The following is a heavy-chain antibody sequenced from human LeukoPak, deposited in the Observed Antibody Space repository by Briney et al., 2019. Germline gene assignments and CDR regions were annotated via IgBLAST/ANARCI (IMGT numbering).Heavy chain of an antibody. CDR2: INHSGST. CDR3: ARGGHLTGLDY. Sequence: PSETLSLTCAVYGGSFSGYYWSWIRQPPGKGLEWIGEINHSGSTNYNPSLKSRVTISVDTSKNQFSLKLSSVTAADTAVYYCARGGHLTGLDYWGQGTLVTVSS. CDR1: GGSFSGYY. V-gene: IGHV4-34*01. J-gene: IGHJ4*02.